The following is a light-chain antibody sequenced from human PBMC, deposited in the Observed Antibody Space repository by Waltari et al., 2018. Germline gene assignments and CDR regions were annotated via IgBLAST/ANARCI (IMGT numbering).Light chain of an antibody. CDR1: NIGSKS. J-gene: IGLJ2*01. CDR2: EDS. V-gene: IGLV3-21*02. Sequence: SYVLTQPPSVSVAPGQTARITCGGNNIGSKSVHWYQPKPGQAPVRVVYEDSDRPPGIPERFSGSNAGNTATLTISRVEAGDEADYYCQVWDSSSDHVVFGGGTKLTVL. CDR3: QVWDSSSDHVV.